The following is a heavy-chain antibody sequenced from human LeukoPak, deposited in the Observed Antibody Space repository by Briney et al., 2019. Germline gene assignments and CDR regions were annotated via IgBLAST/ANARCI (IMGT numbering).Heavy chain of an antibody. CDR1: GLTVSSTS. D-gene: IGHD3-10*01. CDR2: IYSDGTA. CDR3: ARERIYFGSGRDLTDARLFYYYGMDV. J-gene: IGHJ6*02. V-gene: IGHV3-53*01. Sequence: GGSLRLSCAASGLTVSSTSMTWVRQAPGKGLEWVSVIYSDGTAFYSDSVKGRFTISRDNSKNILYLQMNSLTAEDTAVYYCARERIYFGSGRDLTDARLFYYYGMDVWGPGTTVTVSS.